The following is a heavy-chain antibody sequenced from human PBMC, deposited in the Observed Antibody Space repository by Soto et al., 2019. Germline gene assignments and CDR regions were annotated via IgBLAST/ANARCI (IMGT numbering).Heavy chain of an antibody. CDR1: GFTFSDYY. D-gene: IGHD2-15*01. CDR3: AGKDCGGSCYSIYYYYGMDV. CDR2: ISSSGDAK. Sequence: PGGSLRLSCAASGFTFSDYYMNWIRQAPGKGPEWISYISSSGDAKYYADSVKGRFTISRDNAKNSLYLQMNSLRAEDTAVYYCAGKDCGGSCYSIYYYYGMDVWGQGTTVTVSS. V-gene: IGHV3-11*01. J-gene: IGHJ6*02.